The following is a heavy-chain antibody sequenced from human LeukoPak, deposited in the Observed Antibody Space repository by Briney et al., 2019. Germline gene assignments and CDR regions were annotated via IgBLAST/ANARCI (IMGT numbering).Heavy chain of an antibody. J-gene: IGHJ4*02. Sequence: ASVTVSCKPSGYTFTNYALHWVRQAPGQRLQWMGWINADNGNTKYTQEFQGRVTITRDTFASTTYMERSSLTSEDTAVYYCARDVRRSDSGYAMFDYWGQGTLVTASS. D-gene: IGHD5-12*01. CDR2: INADNGNT. CDR1: GYTFTNYA. V-gene: IGHV1-3*01. CDR3: ARDVRRSDSGYAMFDY.